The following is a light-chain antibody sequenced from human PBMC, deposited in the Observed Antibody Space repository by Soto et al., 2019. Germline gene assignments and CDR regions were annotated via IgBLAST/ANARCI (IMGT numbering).Light chain of an antibody. CDR1: QGINYY. CDR3: QKYNGAPLT. CDR2: AAS. J-gene: IGKJ3*01. V-gene: IGKV1-27*01. Sequence: DIQMTQSPSSLSASVGDRVTITCRASQGINYYLAWYQQKPGKVPKLLIYAASTLQSGVPSRFSGSGSGTEFTLTISSLQPEDVATYYCQKYNGAPLTFGPGTKVDIK.